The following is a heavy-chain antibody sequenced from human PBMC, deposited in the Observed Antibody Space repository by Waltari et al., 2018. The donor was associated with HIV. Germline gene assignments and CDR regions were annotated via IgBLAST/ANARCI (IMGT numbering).Heavy chain of an antibody. V-gene: IGHV3-30*02. Sequence: VRLVESGGGVSQPGGSLRPPCAAHGFRLCIFGLPSVRQAPGRGLEWLSFIPYDGTDEYYLESVKARFTISRDNSKNTLFLQMSGLRTDDTAYYFCAKDLKARGIDPSLLDTWGQGTLVTVSS. CDR2: IPYDGTDE. J-gene: IGHJ1*01. CDR3: AKDLKARGIDPSLLDT. CDR1: GFRLCIFG. D-gene: IGHD3-10*01.